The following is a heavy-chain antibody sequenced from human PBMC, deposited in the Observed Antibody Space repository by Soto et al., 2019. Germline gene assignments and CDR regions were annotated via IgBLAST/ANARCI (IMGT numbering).Heavy chain of an antibody. Sequence: GVSLRLTCAASGFTFSSYDMHWVRQATGKGLEWVSAIGTAGDTYYPGSVRGRFTISRENAKNSLYLQMNSLRAGDTAVYYCARSTGGWPDYWGQGTLVTVSS. CDR2: IGTAGDT. V-gene: IGHV3-13*01. CDR1: GFTFSSYD. D-gene: IGHD6-19*01. J-gene: IGHJ4*02. CDR3: ARSTGGWPDY.